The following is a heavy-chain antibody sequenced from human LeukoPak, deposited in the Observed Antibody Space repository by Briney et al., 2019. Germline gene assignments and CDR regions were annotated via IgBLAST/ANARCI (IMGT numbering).Heavy chain of an antibody. CDR2: ISSSSSYI. J-gene: IGHJ4*02. D-gene: IGHD2-15*01. Sequence: GGSLRLSCAGSGFTFSSYSMNWVRQAPGKGVEWVSSISSSSSYIYYADSVKGRFTISRDNAKNSLYLQMNSLRAEDTAVYYCARAGAAAPRGSDYWGQGTLVTVSS. V-gene: IGHV3-21*01. CDR3: ARAGAAAPRGSDY. CDR1: GFTFSSYS.